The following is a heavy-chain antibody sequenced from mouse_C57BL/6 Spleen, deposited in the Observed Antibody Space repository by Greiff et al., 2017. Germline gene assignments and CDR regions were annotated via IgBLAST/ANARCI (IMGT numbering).Heavy chain of an antibody. CDR1: GFTFSDAW. CDR3: TRGESNYDFDY. J-gene: IGHJ2*01. V-gene: IGHV6-6*01. CDR2: IRNKANNHAT. D-gene: IGHD2-5*01. Sequence: EVQLQESGGGLVQPGGSMKLSCAASGFTFSDAWMDWVRQSPEKGLEWVAEIRNKANNHATYYAESVKGRFTISRDDSKSSVYLQMNSLRAEDTGIYYCTRGESNYDFDYWGQGTTLTVSS.